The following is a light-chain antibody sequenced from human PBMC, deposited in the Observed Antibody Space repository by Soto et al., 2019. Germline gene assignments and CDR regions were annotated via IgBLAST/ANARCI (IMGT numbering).Light chain of an antibody. J-gene: IGLJ2*01. CDR1: SSNIESNY. V-gene: IGLV1-51*01. CDR2: DNN. CDR3: GTWDSSLSAVV. Sequence: QSVLTQPPSVSAAPGQKVTISCSGSSSNIESNYVSWYQQLPGTAPKLLIYDNNNRPSGIPDQFSGSKSGTSATLGITGLQTGDEADYCCGTWDSSLSAVVFGGGTKVTVL.